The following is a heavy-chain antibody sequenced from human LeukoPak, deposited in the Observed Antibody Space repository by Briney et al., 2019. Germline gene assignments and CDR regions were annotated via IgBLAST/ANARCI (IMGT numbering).Heavy chain of an antibody. V-gene: IGHV4-34*01. D-gene: IGHD2-2*01. CDR1: GGSFSGYY. J-gene: IGHJ1*01. CDR3: ARGGRWFCSSTSCTEYFQH. Sequence: SETLPLICAVYGGSFSGYYWSWIRQPPGKGLEWIGEINHSGSTNYNPSLTSRVTISVATSKNQLSLKLSSVTAADTAVYYCARGGRWFCSSTSCTEYFQHWGQGTLVTVSS. CDR2: INHSGST.